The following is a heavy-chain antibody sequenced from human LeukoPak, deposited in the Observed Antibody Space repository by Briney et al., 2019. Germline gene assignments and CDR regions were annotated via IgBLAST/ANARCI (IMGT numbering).Heavy chain of an antibody. Sequence: SVKVSCKASGGTFSSYAISWVRQAPGQGLEWMGGIIPIFGTASYAQKFQGRVTITADESTSTAYMKLSSLRSEDTAVYYCARLTPNWFDPWGQGTLVTVSS. J-gene: IGHJ5*02. CDR1: GGTFSSYA. CDR2: IIPIFGTA. V-gene: IGHV1-69*13. D-gene: IGHD4-23*01. CDR3: ARLTPNWFDP.